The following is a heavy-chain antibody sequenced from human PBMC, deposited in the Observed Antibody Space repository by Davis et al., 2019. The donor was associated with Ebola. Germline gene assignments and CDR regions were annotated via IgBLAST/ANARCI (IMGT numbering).Heavy chain of an antibody. D-gene: IGHD1/OR15-1a*01. CDR2: IWYDGSQK. V-gene: IGHV3-33*01. CDR1: GYPFTAYG. Sequence: GGSLRLSCAASGYPFTAYGMHWVRQSPGKGLEWVAVIWYDGSQKYYAESVKGRFTISRDISKDTLSLHMNSLKAEDTALYFCVRGAPITGTLSGQYFYNQYGMDVWGKGTTVTVSS. CDR3: VRGAPITGTLSGQYFYNQYGMDV. J-gene: IGHJ6*04.